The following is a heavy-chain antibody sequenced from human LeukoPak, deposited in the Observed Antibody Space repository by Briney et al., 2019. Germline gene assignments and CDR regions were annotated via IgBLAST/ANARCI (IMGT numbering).Heavy chain of an antibody. D-gene: IGHD4-17*01. CDR3: ARVGYGDYYFDY. V-gene: IGHV4-4*07. Sequence: PSETLSLTCTVSGGSISTYYWSWIRQPAGKGLEWIGRIYSSGSTNYNPSLKSRVSMSVDTSENQLSLKLSSVTAADTAVYFCARVGYGDYYFDYWGQGILVTVSS. CDR2: IYSSGST. J-gene: IGHJ4*02. CDR1: GGSISTYY.